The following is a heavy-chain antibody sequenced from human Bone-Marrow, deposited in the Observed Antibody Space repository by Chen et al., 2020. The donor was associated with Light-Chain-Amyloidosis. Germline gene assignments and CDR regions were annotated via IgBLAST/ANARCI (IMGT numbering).Heavy chain of an antibody. Sequence: EVHLVESGGGLVNPGGSLRLSCVASGISFTSYGMNWVRQAPGKGLEWVSSVSSSSTYIFYADSVRGRFTISKGNTQRSVSLQMNSLRAEDSGTYYCARDGDTGGAFDIWGQGAVVTVSS. J-gene: IGHJ3*02. V-gene: IGHV3-21*01. CDR3: ARDGDTGGAFDI. D-gene: IGHD2-15*01. CDR1: GISFTSYG. CDR2: VSSSSTYI.